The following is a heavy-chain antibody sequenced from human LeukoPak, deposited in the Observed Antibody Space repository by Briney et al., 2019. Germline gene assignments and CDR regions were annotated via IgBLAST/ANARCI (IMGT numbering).Heavy chain of an antibody. CDR3: ATAMVVGATEPFDY. D-gene: IGHD1-26*01. J-gene: IGHJ4*02. Sequence: ASVKVSCNASGYTFTSYYMHWVRQAPGQGLEWTGIINPSGGSTSYAQKFQGRVTMTRDTSTSTVYMELSSLRSEDTAVYYCATAMVVGATEPFDYWGQGTLVTVSS. CDR2: INPSGGST. V-gene: IGHV1-46*01. CDR1: GYTFTSYY.